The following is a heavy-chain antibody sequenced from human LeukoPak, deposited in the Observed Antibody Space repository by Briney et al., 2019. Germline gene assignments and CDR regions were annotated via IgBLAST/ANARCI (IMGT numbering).Heavy chain of an antibody. CDR3: ARGDYSSSSEWGAFDI. J-gene: IGHJ3*02. Sequence: ASVKVSCKASGGTFSSYAISWVRQAPGQGLEWMGGIIPIFGTANYAQKFQGRVTITTDESTSTAYMELSSLRSEDTAVYYCARGDYSSSSEWGAFDIWGQGTMVTVSS. CDR2: IIPIFGTA. V-gene: IGHV1-69*05. CDR1: GGTFSSYA. D-gene: IGHD6-6*01.